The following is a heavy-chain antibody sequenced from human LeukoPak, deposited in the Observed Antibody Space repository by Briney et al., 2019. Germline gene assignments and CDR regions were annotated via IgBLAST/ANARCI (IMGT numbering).Heavy chain of an antibody. J-gene: IGHJ6*03. CDR1: GFTFSGSA. Sequence: PGGSLRLSCAASGFTFSGSAMHWVRQASGKGLEWVGRIRSKANSYATAYAASVKGRFTISRDDSKNTAYLQMNSLKTEDTAVYYCTRHGWDYHDSSGYYYYYYYMDVWGKGTTVTVSS. CDR2: IRSKANSYAT. D-gene: IGHD3-22*01. CDR3: TRHGWDYHDSSGYYYYYYYMDV. V-gene: IGHV3-73*01.